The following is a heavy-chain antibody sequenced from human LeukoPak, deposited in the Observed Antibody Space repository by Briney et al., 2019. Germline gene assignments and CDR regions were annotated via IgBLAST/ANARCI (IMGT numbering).Heavy chain of an antibody. D-gene: IGHD4-17*01. J-gene: IGHJ3*02. CDR1: GGSISSYY. CDR3: ARGPARRLRRPLDAFDI. V-gene: IGHV4-59*12. CDR2: IYYSGST. Sequence: PSETLSLTCTVSGGSISSYYWSWIRQPPGKGLEWIGYIYYSGSTNYNPSLKSRVTISVDTSKNQFSLKLSSVTAADTAVYYCARGPARRLRRPLDAFDIWGQGTMVIVSS.